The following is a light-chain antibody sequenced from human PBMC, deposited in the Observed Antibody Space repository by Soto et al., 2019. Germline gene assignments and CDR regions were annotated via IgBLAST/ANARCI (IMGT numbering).Light chain of an antibody. CDR3: QQYNNWPPRT. CDR2: DAS. J-gene: IGKJ1*01. CDR1: QSVSNK. Sequence: EMVMTQSPATLSVSPGERATLSCRASQSVSNKLAWYQQKPGQAPRLLIYDASTRATDIPARFSGSGSGTEFTLTISSLQSEDFAVYYCQQYNNWPPRTFGQGTKVEIK. V-gene: IGKV3-15*01.